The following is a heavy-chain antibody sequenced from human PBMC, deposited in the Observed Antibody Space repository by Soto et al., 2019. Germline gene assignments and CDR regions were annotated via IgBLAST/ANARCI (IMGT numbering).Heavy chain of an antibody. CDR3: TKARLWGGDGYNSYYYNAMDV. V-gene: IGHV3-9*01. CDR1: GFTFDDYA. D-gene: IGHD3-16*01. Sequence: EMQLVESGGGLVQPGMSLRLSCAASGFTFDDYAMYWVRQVPGKGLEWVSGISWNSGRIGYADSVKGRFTISRDNAKNLLYLQMNRLGPEDTAFYFCTKARLWGGDGYNSYYYNAMDVWGQGTTVTVSS. J-gene: IGHJ6*02. CDR2: ISWNSGRI.